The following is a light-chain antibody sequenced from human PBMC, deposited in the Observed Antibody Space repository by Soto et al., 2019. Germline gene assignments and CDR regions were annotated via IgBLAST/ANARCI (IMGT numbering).Light chain of an antibody. J-gene: IGLJ1*01. CDR3: SSSAPESTYV. CDR2: KGT. Sequence: QSALAQPASVSGSPGQSITISCTGTSDGVGAYNSVSWYQQLPHKAPQVILYKGTQRPSGLSSRFSSSTSGNAASLTISGLQADDEADYFCSSSAPESTYVFGTGTKVTVL. V-gene: IGLV2-23*01. CDR1: SDGVGAYNS.